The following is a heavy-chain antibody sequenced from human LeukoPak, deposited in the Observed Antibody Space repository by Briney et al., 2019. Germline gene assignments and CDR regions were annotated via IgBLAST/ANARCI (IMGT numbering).Heavy chain of an antibody. J-gene: IGHJ5*02. CDR3: AGDPLDSSGYYRWFDP. D-gene: IGHD3-22*01. CDR2: IYHSGST. V-gene: IGHV4-38-2*02. Sequence: SETLSLTCTVSGYSISSGYYWGWIRPPPGKGLEWIGIIYHSGSTYYNPSLKSRVTISVDTSKNQFSLKLSSVTAADTAVYYCAGDPLDSSGYYRWFDPWGEGTLVTVSS. CDR1: GYSISSGYY.